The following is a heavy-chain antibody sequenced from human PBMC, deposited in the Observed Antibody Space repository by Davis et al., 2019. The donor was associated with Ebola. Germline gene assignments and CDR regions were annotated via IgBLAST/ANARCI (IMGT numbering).Heavy chain of an antibody. V-gene: IGHV3-21*01. J-gene: IGHJ4*02. CDR2: ISSSSSYI. D-gene: IGHD5-24*01. CDR1: GFTFSSYS. CDR3: ARGRWLEDGYNHFDY. Sequence: GESLKISCAASGFTFSSYSMNWVRQAPGKGLEWVSSISSSSSYIYYADSVKGRFTISRDNAKNSLYLQMNSLRAEDTAVYYCARGRWLEDGYNHFDYWGQGTRVTVSS.